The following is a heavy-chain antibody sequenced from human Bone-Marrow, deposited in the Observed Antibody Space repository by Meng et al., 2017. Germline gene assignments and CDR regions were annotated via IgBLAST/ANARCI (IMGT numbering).Heavy chain of an antibody. Sequence: GESLKISCAASGFTFSSYAMHWVRQAPGKGLEYVSAISSNGGSTYYANSVKGRFTISRDNSKNTLYLQMGSLRAEDMAVYYCARGYYYQIGAFAIWGQGKRV. CDR3: ARGYYYQIGAFAI. J-gene: IGHJ3*02. CDR1: GFTFSSYA. D-gene: IGHD3-22*01. CDR2: ISSNGGST. V-gene: IGHV3-64*01.